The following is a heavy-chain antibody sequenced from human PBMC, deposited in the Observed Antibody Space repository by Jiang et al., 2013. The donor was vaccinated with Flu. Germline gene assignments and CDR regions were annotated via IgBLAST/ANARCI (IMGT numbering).Heavy chain of an antibody. J-gene: IGHJ3*02. V-gene: IGHV4-34*01. Sequence: LLKPSETLSLTCAVYGGSFSGYYWSWIRQPPGKGLEWIGEINHSGSTNYNPSLKSRVTISVDTSKNQFSLKLSSVTAADTAVYYCARGYYDFWSGHTDAFDIWGQGTMVTVSS. CDR2: INHSGST. CDR3: ARGYYDFWSGHTDAFDI. CDR1: GGSFSGYY. D-gene: IGHD3-3*01.